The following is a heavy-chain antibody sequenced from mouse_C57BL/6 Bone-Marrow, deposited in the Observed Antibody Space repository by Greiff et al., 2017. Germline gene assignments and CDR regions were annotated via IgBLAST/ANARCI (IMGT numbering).Heavy chain of an antibody. CDR2: IHPNSGST. Sequence: QVQLQQPGAELVKPGASVKLSCKASGYTFTSYWMHWVKQRPGQGLEWIGMIHPNSGSTNYNEKFKSKATLTVDKSSSTAYMQLSSLTSEDSAVYYCARERYYYGSSYAWFAYWGQGTLVTVSA. J-gene: IGHJ3*01. CDR3: ARERYYYGSSYAWFAY. D-gene: IGHD1-1*01. CDR1: GYTFTSYW. V-gene: IGHV1-64*01.